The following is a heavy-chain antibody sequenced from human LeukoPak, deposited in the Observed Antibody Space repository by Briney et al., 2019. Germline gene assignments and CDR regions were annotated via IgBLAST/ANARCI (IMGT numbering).Heavy chain of an antibody. V-gene: IGHV1-2*02. J-gene: IGHJ3*02. Sequence: ASVKVSCKASGYTFTGYYMHWVRQAPGQGLEWIGWINPNSGGTNYAQKFQGRVTMTRDTSISTAYMELSRLRYDDTAVYYCARGGYSYGYNPIRFDIWGQGTMVTVSS. CDR3: ARGGYSYGYNPIRFDI. D-gene: IGHD5-18*01. CDR1: GYTFTGYY. CDR2: INPNSGGT.